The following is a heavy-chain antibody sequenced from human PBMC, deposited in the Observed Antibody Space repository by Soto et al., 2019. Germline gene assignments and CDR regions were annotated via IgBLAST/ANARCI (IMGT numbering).Heavy chain of an antibody. CDR2: IDPSDSYT. D-gene: IGHD2-2*01. V-gene: IGHV5-10-1*01. CDR3: ASPSCSSTSCQLAHYYGMDV. CDR1: GYSFTSYW. Sequence: GESLKISCNGSGYSFTSYWISWVRQMPGKGLEWMGRIDPSDSYTNYSLSFQGHVTISADKSISTAYLQGSSLKASDTAMYYCASPSCSSTSCQLAHYYGMDVWGQGTTVTVSS. J-gene: IGHJ6*02.